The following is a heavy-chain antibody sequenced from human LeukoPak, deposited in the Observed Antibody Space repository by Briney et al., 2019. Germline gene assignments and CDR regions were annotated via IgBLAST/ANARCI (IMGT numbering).Heavy chain of an antibody. CDR3: AGRRVLDASFDY. V-gene: IGHV3-23*01. Sequence: GGSLRLSCAASGFTLSSYAMSWVRQAPGKGLEWVSAISGSGGSTYYADSVKGRFTISRDNPKNTLYLQMNRLRAEDTAVYYCAGRRVLDASFDYWGQGTLVTVSS. CDR2: ISGSGGST. D-gene: IGHD3-16*01. J-gene: IGHJ4*02. CDR1: GFTLSSYA.